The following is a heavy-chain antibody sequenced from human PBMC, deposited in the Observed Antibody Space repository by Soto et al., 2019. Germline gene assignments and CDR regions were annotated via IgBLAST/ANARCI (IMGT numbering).Heavy chain of an antibody. CDR3: ARGVQVVPAAMAYNYFDY. D-gene: IGHD2-2*01. Sequence: PSETLSLTCAVYGGSFSGYYWSWIRQPPGKGLERIGEINHSGSTNYNPSLKSRVTISVDTSKNQFSLKLSSVTAADTAVYYCARGVQVVPAAMAYNYFDYWGQGTLVTVSS. CDR2: INHSGST. J-gene: IGHJ4*02. V-gene: IGHV4-34*01. CDR1: GGSFSGYY.